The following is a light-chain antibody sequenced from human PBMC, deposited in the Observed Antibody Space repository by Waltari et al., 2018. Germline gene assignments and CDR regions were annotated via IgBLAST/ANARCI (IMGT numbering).Light chain of an antibody. V-gene: IGKV3-15*01. J-gene: IGKJ2*03. Sequence: EIVMTQSPATLSVSPGERATLVCRASQSVSRHLAWYQQKPGQAPRLLLFGASTRATGTPARFRGSVSGTEFTLTISSLQSEDFAVYYCQHYDNWLYSFGQGTKVEIK. CDR2: GAS. CDR1: QSVSRH. CDR3: QHYDNWLYS.